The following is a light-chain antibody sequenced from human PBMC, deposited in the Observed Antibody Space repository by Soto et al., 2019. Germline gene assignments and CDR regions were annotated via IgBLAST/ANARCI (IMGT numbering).Light chain of an antibody. CDR3: SSYTGSSTRYV. CDR1: SSDVGGYNF. J-gene: IGLJ1*01. Sequence: QSVLTPPASVSWSPGQSITISCTGTSSDVGGYNFVSWDQQYPGKAPKLMIYEVSNRPSGVSNRFSGSKSGNTASLTISGLQAEEESDYYCSSYTGSSTRYVFGTGTKVTVL. V-gene: IGLV2-14*01. CDR2: EVS.